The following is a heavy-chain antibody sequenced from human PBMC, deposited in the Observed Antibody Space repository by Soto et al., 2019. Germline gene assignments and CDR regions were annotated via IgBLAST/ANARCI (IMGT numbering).Heavy chain of an antibody. Sequence: GESLKISCAASGFTFSSYAMSWVRQAPGKGLEWVSAISGSGGSTYYADSVKGRFTISRDNSKNTLYLQMNSLRAEDTAVYYCAKSPPWETYYYYMDVWGKGTTVTVSS. D-gene: IGHD1-26*01. CDR1: GFTFSSYA. CDR2: ISGSGGST. CDR3: AKSPPWETYYYYMDV. V-gene: IGHV3-23*01. J-gene: IGHJ6*03.